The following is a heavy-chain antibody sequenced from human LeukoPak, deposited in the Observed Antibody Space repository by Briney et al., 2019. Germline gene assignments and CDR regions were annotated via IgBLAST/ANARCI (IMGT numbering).Heavy chain of an antibody. D-gene: IGHD1/OR15-1a*01. V-gene: IGHV3-23*01. J-gene: IGHJ4*02. Sequence: GGSLRLSCAASGFTFTDYWMSWVRQAPGKGLEWVSAISGSGGSTYYADSVKGRFTISRDNSKNTLYLQMNSLRAEDTAVYYCAKDPKPIRGTYFDYWGQGTLVTVSS. CDR3: AKDPKPIRGTYFDY. CDR1: GFTFTDYW. CDR2: ISGSGGST.